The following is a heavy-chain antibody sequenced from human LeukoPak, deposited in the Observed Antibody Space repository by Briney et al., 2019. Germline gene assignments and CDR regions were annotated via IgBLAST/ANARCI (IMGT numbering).Heavy chain of an antibody. CDR1: GGSISSGGYY. CDR2: IYYSGST. CDR3: ASRSRLAPTVDY. D-gene: IGHD6-13*01. V-gene: IGHV4-31*03. Sequence: PSETLSLTCTVSGGSISSGGYYWSWIRQHPGKGLEWIGYIYYSGSTYYNPSLKSRVTISVDTSKNQFSLKLSSVTAADTAVYYCASRSRLAPTVDYWGQGTLVTVSS. J-gene: IGHJ4*02.